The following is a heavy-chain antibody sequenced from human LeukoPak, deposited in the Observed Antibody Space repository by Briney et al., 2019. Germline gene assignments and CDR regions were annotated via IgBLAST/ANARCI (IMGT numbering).Heavy chain of an antibody. J-gene: IGHJ5*02. Sequence: GASVKVSCKASGYTFSSDDINWVRQATGQGLEWMGWMNPNSGNTDYAQKFQGRVTMTRNTSISTAYMGLSSLRSEDTAVYYCARVSMVRGAAPYNWFDPWGQGTLVTVSS. D-gene: IGHD3-10*01. CDR1: GYTFSSDD. CDR2: MNPNSGNT. V-gene: IGHV1-8*01. CDR3: ARVSMVRGAAPYNWFDP.